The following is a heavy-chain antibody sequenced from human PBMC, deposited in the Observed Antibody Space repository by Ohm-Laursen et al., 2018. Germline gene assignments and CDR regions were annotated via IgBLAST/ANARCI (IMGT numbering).Heavy chain of an antibody. CDR3: ARGDISGYWYFDL. Sequence: SLRLSCAASGFTFSSYGMHWVRQAPGKGLEWVVVIWYDGSNEYYADSVKGRFTISRDNAKNSLYLQMNSLRAEDTAVYYCARGDISGYWYFDLWGRGTLATVSS. V-gene: IGHV3-33*08. D-gene: IGHD3-22*01. CDR1: GFTFSSYG. J-gene: IGHJ2*01. CDR2: IWYDGSNE.